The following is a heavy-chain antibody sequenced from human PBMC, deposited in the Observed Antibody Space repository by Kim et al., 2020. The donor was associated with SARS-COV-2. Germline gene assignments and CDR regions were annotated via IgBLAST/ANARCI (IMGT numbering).Heavy chain of an antibody. J-gene: IGHJ4*02. CDR2: IVVGSGHT. CDR3: AAACSTTSCYDGWGGFDY. Sequence: SVKVSCKTSGFTFTTSAVQWVRQARGQRLEWIGWIVVGSGHTNYAQKFQERVAITRDMSTSTAYMELRSLRSDDTAVYYCAAACSTTSCYDGWGGFDYWGQGTLVTVSS. V-gene: IGHV1-58*01. D-gene: IGHD2-2*01. CDR1: GFTFTTSA.